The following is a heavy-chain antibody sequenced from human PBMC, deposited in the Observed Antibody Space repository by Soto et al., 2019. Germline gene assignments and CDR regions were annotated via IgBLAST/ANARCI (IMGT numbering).Heavy chain of an antibody. D-gene: IGHD6-19*01. CDR3: ASEVAVGLFDY. Sequence: EVQILESWGGLIQPGESLRLSCAASGFTFSTYTMSWVRQAPEKGLEWVSSISASGGSTYYADSVKGRFTIFRDNSNNTLFLHMSRLRADDTAVYYCASEVAVGLFDYWGQGTLVTVSS. CDR2: ISASGGST. CDR1: GFTFSTYT. V-gene: IGHV3-23*01. J-gene: IGHJ4*02.